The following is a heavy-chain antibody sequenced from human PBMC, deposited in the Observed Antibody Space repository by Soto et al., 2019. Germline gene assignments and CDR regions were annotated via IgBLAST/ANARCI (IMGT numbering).Heavy chain of an antibody. CDR1: GYSLKELS. CDR3: SKASASRFVEFFCLDY. J-gene: IGHJ4*01. CDR2: FDPEEGKI. D-gene: IGHD3-10*01. V-gene: IGHV1-24*01. Sequence: SSVQPSCKVSGYSLKELSMHWVRQAPGKGLEWMGGFDPEEGKIIYAQNFRGRVTMTGDSSAGTAYMQLNSLRSEDTAVYYCSKASASRFVEFFCLDYRG.